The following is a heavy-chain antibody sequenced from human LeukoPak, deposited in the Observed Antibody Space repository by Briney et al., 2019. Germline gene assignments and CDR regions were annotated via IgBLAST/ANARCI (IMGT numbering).Heavy chain of an antibody. CDR3: AKLQYDRPEAAFDI. J-gene: IGHJ3*02. CDR2: ISYGSSTI. Sequence: PGGSLRLSCSASGFILSSFAMYWVRQAPGKGLEWVSYISYGSSTIYYADAVKGRFTISRDNAKNSLHLQMNSLRAEDTAVYYCAKLQYDRPEAAFDIWGQGTMVTVSS. CDR1: GFILSSFA. V-gene: IGHV3-48*04. D-gene: IGHD3-22*01.